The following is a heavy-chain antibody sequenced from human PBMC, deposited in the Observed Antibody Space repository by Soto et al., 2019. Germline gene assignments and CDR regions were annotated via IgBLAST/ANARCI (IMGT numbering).Heavy chain of an antibody. J-gene: IGHJ6*02. CDR1: GFTFSSYS. CDR2: ISSSSSYI. D-gene: IGHD2-15*01. V-gene: IGHV3-21*01. CDR3: ARARIVGQLRYGMDV. Sequence: GGSLRLSCAASGFTFSSYSMNWVRQAPGKGLEWVSSISSSSSYIYYADSVKGRFTISRDNAKNSLYLQMNSLRAEDTAVYYCARARIVGQLRYGMDVWGQGTTVTVSS.